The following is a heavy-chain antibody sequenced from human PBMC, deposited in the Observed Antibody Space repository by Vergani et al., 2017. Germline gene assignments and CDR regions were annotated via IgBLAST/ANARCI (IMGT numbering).Heavy chain of an antibody. CDR1: GFTFIMHA. CDR3: ARPRWDRSLDITVLGGGFNS. D-gene: IGHD6-19*01. V-gene: IGHV3-23*01. CDR2: LSASDRRT. Sequence: EVQLLESGGDLVQPGGSLRLSCAASGFTFIMHAMSWVRQAPGKGLEWVSTLSASDRRTHYADSVKGRFTISRDNSKDTLFLQMNSLRAEDTAVYYCARPRWDRSLDITVLGGGFNSWGQGTLVTVSS. J-gene: IGHJ4*02.